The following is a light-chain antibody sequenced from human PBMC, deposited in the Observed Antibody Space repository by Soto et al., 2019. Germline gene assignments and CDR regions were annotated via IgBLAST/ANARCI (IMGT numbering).Light chain of an antibody. CDR1: QTVSTNY. CDR3: HHRGNGIT. V-gene: IGKV3D-20*02. CDR2: GAS. J-gene: IGKJ5*01. Sequence: EIVLTQSPGTLSLSPGERATLSCRASQTVSTNYLAWYQQKPGQAPRLLIYGASKRATGIPDRFSGSGSGTDFALTISSLEPEDFAVYYCHHRGNGITFGQGTRLEIK.